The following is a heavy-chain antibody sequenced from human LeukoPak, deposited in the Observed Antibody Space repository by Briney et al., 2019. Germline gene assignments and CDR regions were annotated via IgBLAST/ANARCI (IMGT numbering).Heavy chain of an antibody. J-gene: IGHJ4*02. D-gene: IGHD3-22*01. V-gene: IGHV4-59*01. CDR1: GGSISNKY. Sequence: SETLSLTCTVSGGSISNKYWSWIRQPPGKGLEWIGYIYYSGSTNYNPSLKSRVTILVDTSKNQVSLKLSSVTAADTAVYFCARASRYDSSGYYPYYFDYWGQGTLVTVSS. CDR3: ARASRYDSSGYYPYYFDY. CDR2: IYYSGST.